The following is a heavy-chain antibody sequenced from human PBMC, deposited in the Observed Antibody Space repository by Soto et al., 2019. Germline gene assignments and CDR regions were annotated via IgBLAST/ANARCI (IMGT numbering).Heavy chain of an antibody. CDR2: IIPIFGTA. CDR1: GGTFSSYA. D-gene: IGHD2-21*02. J-gene: IGHJ4*02. V-gene: IGHV1-69*13. Sequence: SVKVSCKASGGTFSSYAISWVRQAPGQGLEWMGGIIPIFGTANYAQKFQGRVTITADESTSTAYMELSSLRADDTALYYCTTWLTAHFDYWGRGTQVTVPQ. CDR3: TTWLTAHFDY.